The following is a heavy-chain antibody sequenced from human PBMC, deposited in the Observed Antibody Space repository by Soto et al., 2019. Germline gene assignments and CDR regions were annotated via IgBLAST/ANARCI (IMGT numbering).Heavy chain of an antibody. CDR2: ISAYNGNT. V-gene: IGHV1-18*04. Sequence: GASVKVSCKASGYTFTSYGISWVRQAPGQGLEWMGWISAYNGNTNYAQKLQGRVTMTTDTSTSTAYMELRSLRSDDTAVYYCATAFAAAIVATVGNYCGQGTLVTVSS. CDR1: GYTFTSYG. D-gene: IGHD5-12*01. CDR3: ATAFAAAIVATVGNY. J-gene: IGHJ4*02.